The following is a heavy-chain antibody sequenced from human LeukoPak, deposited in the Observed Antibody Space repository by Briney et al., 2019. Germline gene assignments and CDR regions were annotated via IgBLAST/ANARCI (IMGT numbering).Heavy chain of an antibody. J-gene: IGHJ4*02. CDR1: GGSISSYY. V-gene: IGHV4-59*01. Sequence: SETLSLTCTVSGGSISSYYWSWIRQPPGKGLEWIGYIYYSGSINYNPSLKSRVTISVDTSKNQFSLKVSSETAADTAVYYCARGNWYLDYWGQGTLVTVSS. CDR3: ARGNWYLDY. D-gene: IGHD1-1*01. CDR2: IYYSGSI.